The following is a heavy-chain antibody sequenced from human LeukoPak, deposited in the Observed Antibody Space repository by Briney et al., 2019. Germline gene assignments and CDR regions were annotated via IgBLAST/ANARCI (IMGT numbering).Heavy chain of an antibody. CDR1: GGSISSGGYS. V-gene: IGHV4-30-2*05. D-gene: IGHD5-12*01. J-gene: IGHJ5*02. CDR3: ARDRKSGYSGYVWVDP. CDR2: IYHSGST. Sequence: PSQTLSLTCAVSGGSISSGGYSWSWIRQPPGKGLEWIGYIYHSGSTYYNPSLKSRVTISVDTSKNQFSLKLSSVTAADTAVYYCARDRKSGYSGYVWVDPWGQGTLVTVSS.